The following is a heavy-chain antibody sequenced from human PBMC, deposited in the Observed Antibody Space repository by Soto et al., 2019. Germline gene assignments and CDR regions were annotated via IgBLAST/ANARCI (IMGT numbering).Heavy chain of an antibody. D-gene: IGHD2-15*01. CDR1: GGTFSSYT. V-gene: IGHV1-69*08. J-gene: IGHJ5*02. CDR2: IIPILGIA. Sequence: QVQLVQSGAEVKKPGSSVKVSCKASGGTFSSYTISWVRQAPGQGLEWMGRIIPILGIANYAQKFQGRVTITAEKSTSTAYMELSSLRSEDTAVYYCAREDGVVDRVGFDPWGQGTLVTVSS. CDR3: AREDGVVDRVGFDP.